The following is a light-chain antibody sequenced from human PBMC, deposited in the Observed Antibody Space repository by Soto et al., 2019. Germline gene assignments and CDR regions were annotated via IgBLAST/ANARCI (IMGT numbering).Light chain of an antibody. V-gene: IGKV2-28*01. CDR3: MQAIQAPLT. Sequence: DIVMTQSPLSLPVTPGEPASISCRSSQSLLNSNGYNYLDWYLQKPGQSPQLLIYLGSSRASGVPDRFSGSGSGTDFTLTITRVEAEHVGSYSCMQAIQAPLTFGQGTKVDI. CDR1: QSLLNSNGYNY. J-gene: IGKJ1*01. CDR2: LGS.